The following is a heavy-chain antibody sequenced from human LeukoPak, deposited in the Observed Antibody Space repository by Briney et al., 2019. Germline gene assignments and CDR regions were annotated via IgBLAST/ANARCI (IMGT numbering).Heavy chain of an antibody. CDR2: ISWSSGII. CDR1: GFTVSSNY. Sequence: PGGSLRLSCAASGFTVSSNYMSWVRQAPGKGLEWVSGISWSSGIIGYADSVKGRFTISRDNAKNSLYLQMDSLRAEDTALYYCAKDTGRPTDAITMEDNAFDIWGQGTMVTASS. J-gene: IGHJ3*02. CDR3: AKDTGRPTDAITMEDNAFDI. D-gene: IGHD3-3*01. V-gene: IGHV3-9*01.